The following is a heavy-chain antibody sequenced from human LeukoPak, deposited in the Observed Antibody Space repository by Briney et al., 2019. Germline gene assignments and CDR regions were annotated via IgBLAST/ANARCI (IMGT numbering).Heavy chain of an antibody. CDR3: AKDRGATGSDWFDP. CDR1: GFTFSSYG. V-gene: IGHV3-33*06. CDR2: IWSDGSNK. Sequence: GRSLRLSCAASGFTFSSYGMHWVRQAPGKGLEWVAVIWSDGSNKDHADSVKGRFTISRDNSKNTLYLEMNRLRAEDTAVYYCAKDRGATGSDWFDPWGQGTLVSVSS. D-gene: IGHD1-26*01. J-gene: IGHJ5*02.